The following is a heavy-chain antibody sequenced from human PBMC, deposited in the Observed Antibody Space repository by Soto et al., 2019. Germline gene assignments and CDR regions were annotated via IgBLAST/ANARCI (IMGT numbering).Heavy chain of an antibody. Sequence: GGSLRLSCAASGFTFSRHGMHWVRQAPGKGLEWVAIIWYDGSNEYYADSVRGRFTISRDNSKNTLYLQMSSLRVDDTAVYYCARDYTSTGYGLVYWGQGAQVTVSS. CDR1: GFTFSRHG. J-gene: IGHJ4*02. D-gene: IGHD6-25*01. V-gene: IGHV3-33*01. CDR2: IWYDGSNE. CDR3: ARDYTSTGYGLVY.